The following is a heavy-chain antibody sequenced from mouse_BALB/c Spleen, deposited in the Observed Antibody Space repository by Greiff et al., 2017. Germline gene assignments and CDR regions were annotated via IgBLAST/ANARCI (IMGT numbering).Heavy chain of an antibody. CDR2: ISNGGGST. Sequence: EVKLMESGGGLVQPGGSLKLSCAASGFTFSSYTMSWVRQTPEKRLEWVAYISNGGGSTYYPDTVKGRFTISRDNAKNTLYLQMSSLKSEDTAMYYCARHGTAYYGNYDYAMDYWGQGTSVTVSS. D-gene: IGHD2-10*01. CDR3: ARHGTAYYGNYDYAMDY. V-gene: IGHV5-12-2*01. CDR1: GFTFSSYT. J-gene: IGHJ4*01.